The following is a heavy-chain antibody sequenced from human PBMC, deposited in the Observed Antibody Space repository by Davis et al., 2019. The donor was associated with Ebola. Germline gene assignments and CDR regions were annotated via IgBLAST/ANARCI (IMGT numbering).Heavy chain of an antibody. D-gene: IGHD2-8*01. CDR2: INHSGST. V-gene: IGHV4-34*01. CDR1: GDSISSYY. J-gene: IGHJ4*02. Sequence: MPSETLSLTCTVSGDSISSYYWSWIRQPPGKGLEWIGEINHSGSTNYNPSLKSRVTISVDTSKNQFSLKLSSVTAADTAVYYCARESKVYAIRVDYWGQGTLVTVSS. CDR3: ARESKVYAIRVDY.